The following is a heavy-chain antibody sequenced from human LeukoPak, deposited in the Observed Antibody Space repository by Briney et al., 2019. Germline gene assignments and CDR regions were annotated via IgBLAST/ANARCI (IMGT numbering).Heavy chain of an antibody. V-gene: IGHV3-21*01. D-gene: IGHD6-13*01. Sequence: PGGSLRLSCAASGFTFSSYSMNWVRQAPGKGLEWVSSISSSSSYIYYADSVKGRFTISRDNAKNSLYLQMNSLRAEDTAVYYCARDSSSWYFGAYYYYGMDVWGQGTTVTVSS. CDR3: ARDSSSWYFGAYYYYGMDV. J-gene: IGHJ6*02. CDR1: GFTFSSYS. CDR2: ISSSSSYI.